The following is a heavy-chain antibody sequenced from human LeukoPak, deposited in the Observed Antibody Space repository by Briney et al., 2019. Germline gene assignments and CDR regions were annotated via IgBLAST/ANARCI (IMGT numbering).Heavy chain of an antibody. V-gene: IGHV3-53*01. CDR2: IYSGGST. Sequence: GGSLRLSCAASGFTVSSTYMSWVRQAPGKGLEWVSAIYSGGSTYYADSVKGRFTISRDNSKNTLYLQMNSLRAEDTAVYYCARDRLYSSSSEDYWGQGTLVTVSS. CDR1: GFTVSSTY. CDR3: ARDRLYSSSSEDY. J-gene: IGHJ4*02. D-gene: IGHD6-6*01.